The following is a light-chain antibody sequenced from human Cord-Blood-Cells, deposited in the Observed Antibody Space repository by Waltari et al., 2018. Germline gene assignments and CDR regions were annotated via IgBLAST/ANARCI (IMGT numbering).Light chain of an antibody. CDR3: QSADSSGTYVV. CDR2: KDS. CDR1: ALPKQY. J-gene: IGLJ2*01. Sequence: SYDLTQPPPVSVSPGQTARITCPGDALPKQYAYWYQQKPGQAPVLVIYKDSERPSGIPERFSGSSSGTTVTLTISGVQAEDEADYYCQSADSSGTYVVFGGGTKLTVL. V-gene: IGLV3-25*03.